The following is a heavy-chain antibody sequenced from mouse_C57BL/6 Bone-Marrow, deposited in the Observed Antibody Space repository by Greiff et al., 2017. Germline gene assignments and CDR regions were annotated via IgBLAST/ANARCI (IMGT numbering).Heavy chain of an antibody. CDR3: ARTDCSWFAY. V-gene: IGHV1-81*01. CDR2: IYPRSGNT. CDR1: GYTFTSYG. J-gene: IGHJ3*01. Sequence: VKVVESGAELARPGASVKLSCKASGYTFTSYGISWVKQRTGQGLEWIGEIYPRSGNTYYNEKFKGKATLTADKSSSTAYMELRSLTSEDSAVYFCARTDCSWFAYWGQGTLVTVSA.